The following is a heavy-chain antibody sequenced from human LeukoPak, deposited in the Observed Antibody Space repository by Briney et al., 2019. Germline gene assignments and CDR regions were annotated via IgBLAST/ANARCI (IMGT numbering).Heavy chain of an antibody. J-gene: IGHJ4*02. CDR2: IHYSSSNI. CDR3: VRDFWVFGPGLTEDY. Sequence: GGSLRLSCAASGFTFSSCSMNWVRQAPGKGLEWVSYIHYSSSNIYYADSVNGRFTSSRGNAKDSLYLQMNSLRAEDTAVYYCVRDFWVFGPGLTEDYWGQGTLVTVSS. V-gene: IGHV3-48*01. D-gene: IGHD3-3*01. CDR1: GFTFSSCS.